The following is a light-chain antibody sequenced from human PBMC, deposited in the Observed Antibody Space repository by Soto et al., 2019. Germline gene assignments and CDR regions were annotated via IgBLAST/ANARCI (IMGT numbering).Light chain of an antibody. CDR2: EDS. Sequence: QSALTQPASVSGSPGQSITISCTGTSSDVGSYNLVSWYQQHPGKAPKLMIYEDSKWPSGVSNRFSGSKSGNTASLTISGLQADDEADYYCCSYAGSSTVVFGGGTKLTVL. J-gene: IGLJ2*01. CDR1: SSDVGSYNL. CDR3: CSYAGSSTVV. V-gene: IGLV2-23*01.